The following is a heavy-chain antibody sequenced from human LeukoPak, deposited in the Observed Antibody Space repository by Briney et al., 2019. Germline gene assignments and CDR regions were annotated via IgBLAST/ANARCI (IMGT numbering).Heavy chain of an antibody. V-gene: IGHV4-31*03. CDR2: IYYSGST. CDR1: GGSISSGGYY. Sequence: PSETLSLTCTVAGGSISSGGYYWSWIRQRPGKGLEWIGYIYYSGSTYYNPSLKSRVTISVDTSKNQFSLKLRSVTAADTAVYYCAREYPPDSSGYYGVGWFDPWGQGTLVTVSS. J-gene: IGHJ5*02. CDR3: AREYPPDSSGYYGVGWFDP. D-gene: IGHD3-22*01.